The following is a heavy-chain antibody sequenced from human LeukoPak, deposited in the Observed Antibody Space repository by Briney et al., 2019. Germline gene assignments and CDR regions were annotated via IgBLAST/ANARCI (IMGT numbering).Heavy chain of an antibody. CDR3: ARDLVPGTGTTPYYYYGMDV. V-gene: IGHV1-69*13. J-gene: IGHJ6*02. D-gene: IGHD1-7*01. CDR1: GGTFSSYA. Sequence: SVKVSCKASGGTFSSYAISWVRQAPGQGLEWMGGIIPIFGTANYAQKFQGRVTITADESTSTAYMGLSSLRSEDTAVYYCARDLVPGTGTTPYYYYGMDVWGQGTTVTVSS. CDR2: IIPIFGTA.